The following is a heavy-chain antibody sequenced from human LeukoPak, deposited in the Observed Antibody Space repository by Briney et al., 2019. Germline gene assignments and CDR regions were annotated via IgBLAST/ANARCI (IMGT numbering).Heavy chain of an antibody. CDR1: GGSISSYF. CDR3: ARVLDLSKRGLDAFDI. D-gene: IGHD3-16*01. V-gene: IGHV4-59*01. J-gene: IGHJ3*02. CDR2: VYYSGST. Sequence: SETLSLTCTVSGGSISSYFWSWIRQPPGKGLEWIGDVYYSGSTNYNPSLKSRVTISVDTSKKQFSLKLSSATAADTAVYYCARVLDLSKRGLDAFDIWGQGTMVTVSS.